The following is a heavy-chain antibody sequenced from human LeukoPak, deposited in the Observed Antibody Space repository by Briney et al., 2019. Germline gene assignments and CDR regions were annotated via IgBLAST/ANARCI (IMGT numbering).Heavy chain of an antibody. V-gene: IGHV3-21*01. J-gene: IGHJ4*02. Sequence: PGGSLRLSCAASEFTFSSYSMNWVRQAPGKGLEWVSSISSSSSYIYYADSVKGRFTISRDNAKNSLYLQMNSLRAEDTAVYYCARGGGSYYFDYWGQGTLVTVSS. CDR2: ISSSSSYI. CDR1: EFTFSSYS. D-gene: IGHD1-26*01. CDR3: ARGGGSYYFDY.